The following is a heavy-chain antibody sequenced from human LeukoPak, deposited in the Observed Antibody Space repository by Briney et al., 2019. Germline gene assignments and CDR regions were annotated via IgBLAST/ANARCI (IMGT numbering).Heavy chain of an antibody. CDR3: ARRNYYDSSVVYFDL. Sequence: SETLSLTCSVSGASVSDGNYYWSWIRQPPGKGLEWIGYMFYSESTKYNPSLKSRVTISVDKSKNQFSLHMSSVTAADTAVYYCARRNYYDSSVVYFDLWGRGTLVTVSS. CDR2: MFYSEST. J-gene: IGHJ2*01. CDR1: GASVSDGNYY. D-gene: IGHD3-22*01. V-gene: IGHV4-61*01.